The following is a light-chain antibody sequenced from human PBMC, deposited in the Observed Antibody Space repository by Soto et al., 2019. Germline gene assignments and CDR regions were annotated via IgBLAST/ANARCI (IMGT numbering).Light chain of an antibody. CDR1: QSVSSSY. V-gene: IGKV3-20*01. J-gene: IGKJ5*01. CDR3: QQYGSSPIT. CDR2: GAC. Sequence: EIVLTQSPGTLSLSPGERASLSCRASQSVSSSYLAFYRQKPGQASRLFIFGACIRATGIPDSITGSGSGTDFTFTTSRLEPEDFAVYYCQQYGSSPITFGQGTRLEI.